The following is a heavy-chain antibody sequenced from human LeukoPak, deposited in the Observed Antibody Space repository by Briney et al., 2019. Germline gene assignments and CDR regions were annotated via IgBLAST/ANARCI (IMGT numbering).Heavy chain of an antibody. J-gene: IGHJ3*02. D-gene: IGHD5-18*01. CDR2: INHSGST. CDR3: ARGRVYSYGYRTRNDAFDI. Sequence: PSETLSLTCAVYGGSFSGYYWSWIRQPPGKGLEWIGEINHSGSTNYNPSLRSRATISVDTSENQFSLKLSSVTAADTAVYYCARGRVYSYGYRTRNDAFDIWGQGTMVTVSS. CDR1: GGSFSGYY. V-gene: IGHV4-34*01.